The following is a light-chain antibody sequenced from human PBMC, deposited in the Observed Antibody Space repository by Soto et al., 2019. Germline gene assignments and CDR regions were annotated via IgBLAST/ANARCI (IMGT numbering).Light chain of an antibody. Sequence: QSALTQPASVSGSPGQSITISCTGTSSDVGGYNYVSWYQQHPGKAPKLMIYKVSSRPSGVSNRFSGSKSGNTASLTISGLQAEDEADYYCSSYTSSSTLDVFGTGTKLTVL. V-gene: IGLV2-14*01. CDR1: SSDVGGYNY. J-gene: IGLJ1*01. CDR2: KVS. CDR3: SSYTSSSTLDV.